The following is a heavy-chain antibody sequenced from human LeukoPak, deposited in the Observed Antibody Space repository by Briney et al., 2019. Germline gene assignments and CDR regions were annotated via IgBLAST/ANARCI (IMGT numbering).Heavy chain of an antibody. J-gene: IGHJ4*02. CDR1: GFTFSSYA. D-gene: IGHD3-22*01. CDR3: AKYYYDSSGPGGIDY. V-gene: IGHV3-30*04. Sequence: GGSLRLACAASGFTFSSYAMHWVSQAPGKGLEGVSVISYDGSNKYYADTVKGRFTISRGNSKNTLYLQMNSLRAEDTAVYYCAKYYYDSSGPGGIDYWGQGTLVTVSS. CDR2: ISYDGSNK.